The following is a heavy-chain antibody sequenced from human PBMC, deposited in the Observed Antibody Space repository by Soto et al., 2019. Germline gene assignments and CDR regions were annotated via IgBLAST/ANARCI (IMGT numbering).Heavy chain of an antibody. Sequence: LKISCKASGYSFANYWIGWVCQKPGKGLEWMGVIYPGDSETTYSPSFEGQVIISVDRSRGTAFLEWSSLKASDTAMYYCARPGAPTDTVVYDFWGQGTQVTVSS. D-gene: IGHD5-18*01. J-gene: IGHJ4*02. CDR3: ARPGAPTDTVVYDF. V-gene: IGHV5-51*01. CDR2: IYPGDSET. CDR1: GYSFANYW.